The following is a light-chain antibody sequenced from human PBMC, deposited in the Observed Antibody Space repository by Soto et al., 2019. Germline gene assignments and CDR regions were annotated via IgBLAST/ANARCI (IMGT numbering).Light chain of an antibody. V-gene: IGKV1-9*01. Sequence: DIQLTQSPVFLSASVGDRVTITCRASLAITNNLAWYQQKPGKPPRLLIYQESTLQSGVPSRFSGSKSGTQFTLTIDSLQPEDFATYYCQQVKSYPRTFGGGTKVEIK. CDR1: LAITNN. CDR3: QQVKSYPRT. CDR2: QES. J-gene: IGKJ4*01.